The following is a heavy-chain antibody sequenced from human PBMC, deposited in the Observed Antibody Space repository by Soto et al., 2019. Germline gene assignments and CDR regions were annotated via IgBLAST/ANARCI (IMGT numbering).Heavy chain of an antibody. CDR3: ARSREFDY. CDR1: GGSLSGATYS. J-gene: IGHJ4*02. V-gene: IGHV4-30-2*01. CDR2: IFPSGTT. Sequence: LSLTCGVSGGSLSGATYSWNWIRQPPGKGLEWIGYIFPSGTTYYNPSLKSRVTISIDVSKNQFSLSLRSFTAADTAVYYCARSREFDYWSQGTLVTVSS.